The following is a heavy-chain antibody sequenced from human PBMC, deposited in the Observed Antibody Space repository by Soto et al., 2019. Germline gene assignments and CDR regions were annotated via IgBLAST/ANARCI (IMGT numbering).Heavy chain of an antibody. J-gene: IGHJ6*02. CDR2: IYYSGST. D-gene: IGHD3-22*01. Sequence: PSETLSLTCTVSGGSVSSGSYYWSWIRQPPGKGLEWIGYIYYSGSTNYNPSLKSRVTISVDTSKNQFSLKLSSVTAADTAVYYCAREALYYYDSSGERYYYYYGMDVWGQGTTVTVSS. CDR1: GGSVSSGSYY. V-gene: IGHV4-61*01. CDR3: AREALYYYDSSGERYYYYYGMDV.